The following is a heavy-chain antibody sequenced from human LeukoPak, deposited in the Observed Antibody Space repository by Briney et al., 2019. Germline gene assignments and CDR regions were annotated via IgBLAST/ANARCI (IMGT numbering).Heavy chain of an antibody. J-gene: IGHJ3*02. CDR2: ISSNGGST. Sequence: GGSLRLSCSASGFTFSSYALHWVRQAPGKGLEYVSAISSNGGSTYYADSVKGRFTISRDNSKNTLYLQMSSLRAEDTAVYYCVKRIVGHVFDIWGRGTLVTVSS. CDR3: VKRIVGHVFDI. CDR1: GFTFSSYA. V-gene: IGHV3-64D*06. D-gene: IGHD3-22*01.